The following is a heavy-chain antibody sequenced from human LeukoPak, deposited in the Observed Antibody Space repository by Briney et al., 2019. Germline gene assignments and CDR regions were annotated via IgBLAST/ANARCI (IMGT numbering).Heavy chain of an antibody. Sequence: SETLSLTCTLSGGSITSGRYYWTWIRQHPQRGLEWIVYVSYSGSTNYNSSLKSRLTISADTSKNQFYLRLTSVTAADTAVYYCARDPRGDITGTTFDRWGQGTLVTVSS. CDR1: GGSITSGRYY. D-gene: IGHD1-20*01. CDR3: ARDPRGDITGTTFDR. CDR2: VSYSGST. V-gene: IGHV4-31*03. J-gene: IGHJ5*02.